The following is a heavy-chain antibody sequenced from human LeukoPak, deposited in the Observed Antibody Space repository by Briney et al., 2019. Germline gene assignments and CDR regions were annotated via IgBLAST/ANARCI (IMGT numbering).Heavy chain of an antibody. CDR1: GFTFSSYW. D-gene: IGHD5-12*01. CDR2: IKQDGREK. J-gene: IGHJ4*02. Sequence: GGSLRLSCAASGFTFSSYWMSWVGQAPGKGLEWVANIKQDGREKYYVDSVKGRFTISRDNAKNSLYLQMNSLRAEDTAVYYCARGGGDSAYRYFDYWGQGTLVTVSS. CDR3: ARGGGDSAYRYFDY. V-gene: IGHV3-7*01.